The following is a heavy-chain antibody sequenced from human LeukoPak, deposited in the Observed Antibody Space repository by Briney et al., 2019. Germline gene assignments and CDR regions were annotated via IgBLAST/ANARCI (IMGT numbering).Heavy chain of an antibody. J-gene: IGHJ4*02. CDR1: GGSFSGYY. V-gene: IGHV4-34*01. CDR2: INHSGST. CDR3: ARDNGWYCFDY. Sequence: SETLSLTCAVYGGSFSGYYWSWIRQPPGKGLEWIGEINHSGSTNYNPSLKSRATISVDTSKNQFSLKLSSVTAADTAVYYCARDNGWYCFDYWGQGTLVTVSS. D-gene: IGHD6-19*01.